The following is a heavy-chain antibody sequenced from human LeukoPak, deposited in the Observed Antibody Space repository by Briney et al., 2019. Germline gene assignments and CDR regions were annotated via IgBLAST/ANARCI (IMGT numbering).Heavy chain of an antibody. CDR1: GYTFTNYY. CDR3: AREYSPEYYDSSGGFDP. Sequence: ASVKVSCKASGYTFTNYYMHWVRQAPGQGLEWMGWISAYNGNTNYAQKLQGRVTMTTDTSTSTAYMELRSLRSDDTAVYYCAREYSPEYYDSSGGFDPWGQGTLVTVSS. D-gene: IGHD3-22*01. V-gene: IGHV1-18*04. CDR2: ISAYNGNT. J-gene: IGHJ5*02.